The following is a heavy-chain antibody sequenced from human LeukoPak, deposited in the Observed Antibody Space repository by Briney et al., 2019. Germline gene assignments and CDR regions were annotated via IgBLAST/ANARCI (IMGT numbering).Heavy chain of an antibody. D-gene: IGHD3-3*01. CDR2: INHSGST. CDR3: ARYDFGVVTAD. Sequence: SETLSLTCAVYGGSFSGYYWSWIRQPPGKGLEWIGEINHSGSTNYNPSLKSRVTISVDTFKNQFSLKLSSVTAADTAVYYCARYDFGVVTADWGQGTLVTVSS. J-gene: IGHJ4*02. V-gene: IGHV4-34*01. CDR1: GGSFSGYY.